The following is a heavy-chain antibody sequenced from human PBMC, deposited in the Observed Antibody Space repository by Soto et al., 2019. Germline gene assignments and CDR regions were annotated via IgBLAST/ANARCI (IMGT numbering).Heavy chain of an antibody. CDR3: ARDIWWEPGVDAFHI. J-gene: IGHJ3*02. CDR1: GFTFNFFP. D-gene: IGHD1-26*01. CDR2: VSKDGSNT. Sequence: QVQLVESGGGVVQPGRSLRLSCAASGFTFNFFPMHWVRQAPGKGLEWVAAVSKDGSNTYYAGSVKGRFTISRDNPKNTLYLQMNSLRVEDTGVYYCARDIWWEPGVDAFHIWGQGTMVTVSP. V-gene: IGHV3-30-3*01.